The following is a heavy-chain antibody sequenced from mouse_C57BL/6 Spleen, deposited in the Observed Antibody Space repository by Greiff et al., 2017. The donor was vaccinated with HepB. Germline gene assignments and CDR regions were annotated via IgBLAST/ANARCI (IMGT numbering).Heavy chain of an antibody. CDR2: IYPGSGST. V-gene: IGHV1-55*01. Sequence: QVQLQQPGAELVKPGASVKMSCKASGYTFTSYWITWVKQRPGQGLEWIGDIYPGSGSTNYNEKFTSKATLTVDTSSSTAYMQLSGLTSEDSAVYYCARGPTGVGWYFDVWGTGTTVTVSS. CDR1: GYTFTSYW. J-gene: IGHJ1*03. D-gene: IGHD1-1*02. CDR3: ARGPTGVGWYFDV.